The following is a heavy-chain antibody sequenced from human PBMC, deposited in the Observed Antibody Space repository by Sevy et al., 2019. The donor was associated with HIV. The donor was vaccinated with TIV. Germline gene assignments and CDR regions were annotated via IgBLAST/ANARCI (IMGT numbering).Heavy chain of an antibody. V-gene: IGHV1-24*01. CDR3: ATGFPGEDPECGSIRCYTDYFAQ. Sequence: ASVKVSCKVSGYSLTGLSMHWVRQAPGKGLEWVGGFDPEDGETTYAQKFQGRVTVTEDTSTDTAYMELSSLELDDTAVYYWATGFPGEDPECGSIRCYTDYFAQWGQGTLVTVSS. J-gene: IGHJ4*02. CDR2: FDPEDGET. CDR1: GYSLTGLS. D-gene: IGHD2-2*02.